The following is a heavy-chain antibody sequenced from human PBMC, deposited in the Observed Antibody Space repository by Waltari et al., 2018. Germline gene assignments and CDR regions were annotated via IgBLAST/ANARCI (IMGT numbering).Heavy chain of an antibody. CDR1: GFTFSNFW. CDR2: INQDGSGE. Sequence: EVQLVESGGGLVQPGGYLRLSCAASGFTFSNFWMRWARQAPGKGLEWVANINQDGSGEYYVDSVKGRFTISRDNAKNSLYLQMNSLRAEDTAVYYCQRGDYWGQGTLVTVSS. CDR3: QRGDY. J-gene: IGHJ4*02. V-gene: IGHV3-7*04.